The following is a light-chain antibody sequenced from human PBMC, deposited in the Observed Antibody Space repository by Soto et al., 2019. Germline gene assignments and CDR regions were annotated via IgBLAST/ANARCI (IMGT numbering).Light chain of an antibody. Sequence: EIVLTQSPATLSLSPGESATLSCRASQSVSSYLAWYQQKLGQAPRLLIYDASNRATGIPARFSGSGSGTDFTLTISSPQSEDFAVYYCQQYNNWPRTFGQGTKVEI. CDR1: QSVSSY. V-gene: IGKV3-11*01. CDR2: DAS. J-gene: IGKJ1*01. CDR3: QQYNNWPRT.